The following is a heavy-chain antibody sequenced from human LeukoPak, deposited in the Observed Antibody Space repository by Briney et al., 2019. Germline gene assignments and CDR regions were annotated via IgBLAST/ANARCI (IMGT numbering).Heavy chain of an antibody. D-gene: IGHD2-2*01. CDR2: IYYSGST. CDR3: ARVPHQRYCSSTSCYGGNYYFDY. J-gene: IGHJ4*02. Sequence: SETLSLTCTVSGGSISSSSYYWGWIRQPPGKGLEWIGSIYYSGSTYYNPSLKSRVTISVDTSKNQFSLKLSSVTAADTAVYYCARVPHQRYCSSTSCYGGNYYFDYWGQGTLVTVSS. V-gene: IGHV4-39*07. CDR1: GGSISSSSYY.